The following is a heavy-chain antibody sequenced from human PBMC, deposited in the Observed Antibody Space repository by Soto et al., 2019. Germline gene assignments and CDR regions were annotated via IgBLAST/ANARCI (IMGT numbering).Heavy chain of an antibody. J-gene: IGHJ6*04. CDR1: GFTFSSYG. CDR3: AKSLVGSYVAYYYNAMHV. D-gene: IGHD1-26*01. Sequence: GGSLRLSCAASGFTFSSYGMHWVRQAPGKGLEWVAVISYDGSNKYYADSVKGRFTISRDNSKNTLYLQMNSLRAEDTAVYYCAKSLVGSYVAYYYNAMHVWCKGTTVTVSS. V-gene: IGHV3-30*18. CDR2: ISYDGSNK.